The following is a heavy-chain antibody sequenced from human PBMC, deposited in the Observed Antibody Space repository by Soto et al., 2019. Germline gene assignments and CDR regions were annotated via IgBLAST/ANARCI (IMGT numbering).Heavy chain of an antibody. V-gene: IGHV4-39*02. CDR2: IYHSGST. CDR1: GGSISSGGYY. J-gene: IGHJ4*02. D-gene: IGHD1-26*01. Sequence: SETLSLTCTVSGGSISSGGYYWSWIRQHPGKGLEWIGSIYHSGSTYFNPSLKSRVTISVDSSKNHLSLKLTSVTAADTAVYFCARGYSGSYFDFWGQGTLVTGSS. CDR3: ARGYSGSYFDF.